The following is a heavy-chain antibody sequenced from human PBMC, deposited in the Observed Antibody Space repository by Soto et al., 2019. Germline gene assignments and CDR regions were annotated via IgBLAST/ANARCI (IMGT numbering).Heavy chain of an antibody. V-gene: IGHV4-30-4*01. CDR3: ATMGTPATGLYYFDY. CDR2: ISYSGST. D-gene: IGHD1-7*01. J-gene: IGHJ4*02. Sequence: PSETLFLTCTVSGGSISSGNYYWSWIRQPPGKGLEWIGFISYSGSTYYNASLKSRFTISVDTSKNQFSLNLSFVTAADTAVYYCATMGTPATGLYYFDYWGQGTLVTVSS. CDR1: GGSISSGNYY.